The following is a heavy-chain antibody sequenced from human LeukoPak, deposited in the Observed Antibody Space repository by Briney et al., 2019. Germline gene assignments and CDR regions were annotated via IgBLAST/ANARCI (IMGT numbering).Heavy chain of an antibody. CDR2: INTNTGNP. V-gene: IGHV7-4-1*02. CDR3: ARRGRRVRTSQNIVIWNFDY. Sequence: ASVKVSCKASGYTFTNYAMNWVRQAPGQGLEWMGWINTNTGNPTYAQGFTGRFVFSLDTYVSTAYLQISSLKAEDTAVYYCARRGRRVRTSQNIVIWNFDYWGQGTLVTVSS. J-gene: IGHJ4*02. CDR1: GYTFTNYA. D-gene: IGHD2/OR15-2a*01.